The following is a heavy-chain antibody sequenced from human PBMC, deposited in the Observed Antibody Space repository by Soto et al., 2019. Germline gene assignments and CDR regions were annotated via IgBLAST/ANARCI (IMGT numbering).Heavy chain of an antibody. J-gene: IGHJ4*02. CDR3: AHTRLGYFDR. CDR1: GFSLRTNGVG. V-gene: IGHV2-5*02. Sequence: QITLKESGPTVVKPRQTVTLSCSFSGFSLRTNGVGVGWLRHPPGKALEWLALVVRDDDRRYNPSLKTRLTITKDTSKNQVVPTMTNMNPADTATYHCAHTRLGYFDRGGQGTLVTVSS. CDR2: VVRDDDR. D-gene: IGHD3-10*01.